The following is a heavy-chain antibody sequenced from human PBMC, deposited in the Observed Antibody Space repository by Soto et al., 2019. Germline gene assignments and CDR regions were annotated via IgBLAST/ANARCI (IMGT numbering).Heavy chain of an antibody. CDR2: INAGNGNT. D-gene: IGHD6-13*01. J-gene: IGHJ6*02. CDR3: ARDRVAAAGTRQYYYGMDV. Sequence: GASVKVSCKASGYTFTSYAMHWVRQAPGQRLEWMGWINAGNGNTNYAQKFQGRVTITADESTSTAHMELSSLRSEDTAVYYCARDRVAAAGTRQYYYGMDVWGQGTTVTVSS. V-gene: IGHV1-3*01. CDR1: GYTFTSYA.